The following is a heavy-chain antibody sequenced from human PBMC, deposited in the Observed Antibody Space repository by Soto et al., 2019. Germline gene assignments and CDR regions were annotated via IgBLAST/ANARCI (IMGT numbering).Heavy chain of an antibody. CDR3: AKRRGAGGHFDY. Sequence: GGSLRLSCAASGFTFSSYAMGWFRQGPGKGLEWVAVVSIGGSTHYADSVRGRFTISRDNSKNTLSLQMNSLTAEDTAVYFCAKRRGAGGHFDYWGQGALVTVSS. V-gene: IGHV3-23*01. D-gene: IGHD2-15*01. J-gene: IGHJ4*02. CDR2: VSIGGST. CDR1: GFTFSSYA.